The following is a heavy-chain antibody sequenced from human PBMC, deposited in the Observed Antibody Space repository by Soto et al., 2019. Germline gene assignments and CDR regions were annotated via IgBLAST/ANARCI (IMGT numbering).Heavy chain of an antibody. V-gene: IGHV3-23*01. CDR2: FSFYGRRDNT. Sequence: EVQLLESGGGLVQPGGSLRLSWVGSGFTFSSYDMTWVRQAPGKGLEWVSSFSFYGRRDNTYYADSVKGRFTISRDDSRTNVYLQLGILRVDATAVYYCAKSLYSVNGVPNDNWGQATLVTVSS. CDR3: AKSLYSVNGVPNDN. CDR1: GFTFSSYD. D-gene: IGHD5-12*01. J-gene: IGHJ4*02.